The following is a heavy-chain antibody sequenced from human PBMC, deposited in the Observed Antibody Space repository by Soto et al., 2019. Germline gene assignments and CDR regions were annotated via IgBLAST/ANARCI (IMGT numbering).Heavy chain of an antibody. V-gene: IGHV1-69*02. D-gene: IGHD3-22*01. CDR1: DTPSPAT. CDR3: AVRDDSSGELSAFDI. Sequence: SVKAPARHLDTPSPATISWVRQAPGQGLEWMGRIIPILGIANYAQKFQGRVTITADKSTSTAYMELSSLRSEDTAVYYCAVRDDSSGELSAFDIWGQGTMVTVSS. J-gene: IGHJ3*02. CDR2: IIPILGIA.